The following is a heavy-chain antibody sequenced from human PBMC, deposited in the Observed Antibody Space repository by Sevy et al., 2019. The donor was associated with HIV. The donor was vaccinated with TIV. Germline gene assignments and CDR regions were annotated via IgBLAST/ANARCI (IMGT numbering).Heavy chain of an antibody. Sequence: GGSLRLSCAASGFNFSGAAIFWVRQASGKGLEWVGRIRSKTNNYAKIYATSLKGRFTISRDDSKNTVYLQMNGLKTEDTAVYYCTTFCGGACHPDWGQGTLVTVSS. CDR2: IRSKTNNYAK. CDR3: TTFCGGACHPD. J-gene: IGHJ4*02. CDR1: GFNFSGAA. D-gene: IGHD2-21*02. V-gene: IGHV3-73*01.